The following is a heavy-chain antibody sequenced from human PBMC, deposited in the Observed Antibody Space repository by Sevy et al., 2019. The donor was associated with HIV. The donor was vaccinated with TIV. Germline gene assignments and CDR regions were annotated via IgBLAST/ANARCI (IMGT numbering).Heavy chain of an antibody. CDR3: VKDQGWDLPGYFDY. CDR1: GFPFSSYA. D-gene: IGHD1-26*01. J-gene: IGHJ4*02. V-gene: IGHV3-23*01. Sequence: GGSLRLSCAASGFPFSSYAMSWVRQAPGKGLEWVSVINGGGGGTYYAASVKGRFTISRDNSKNTLFLQMISLRAEDTAVYYCVKDQGWDLPGYFDYWGQGTLVTVSS. CDR2: INGGGGGT.